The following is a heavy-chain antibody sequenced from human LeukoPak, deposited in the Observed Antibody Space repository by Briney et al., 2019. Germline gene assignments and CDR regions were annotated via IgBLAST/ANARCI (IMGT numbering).Heavy chain of an antibody. Sequence: GGSLRLSCAASGFTFSSYSMNWVRQAPGKGLEWVSSISSGTSYIYYADSVKGRFTISRDNAKNSLYLQMNSLRAEDTAVYYCARAGNYYGRHTNWFDPWGQRTLVTVSS. D-gene: IGHD3-10*01. J-gene: IGHJ5*02. CDR1: GFTFSSYS. CDR3: ARAGNYYGRHTNWFDP. V-gene: IGHV3-21*01. CDR2: ISSGTSYI.